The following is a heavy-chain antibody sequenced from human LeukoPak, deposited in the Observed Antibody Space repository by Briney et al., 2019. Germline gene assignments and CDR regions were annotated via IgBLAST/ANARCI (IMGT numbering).Heavy chain of an antibody. CDR2: ISYDGSNK. Sequence: PGGSLRLSCAASGFTFSRYAMHWVRQAPGKGLEWVAVISYDGSNKYYVDSVKGRFTISRDNSKNTLYLQMNSLRAEDTAIYYCARRYCSSTSCTMDVWGKGTTVTVSS. D-gene: IGHD2-2*01. CDR1: GFTFSRYA. V-gene: IGHV3-30-3*01. J-gene: IGHJ6*04. CDR3: ARRYCSSTSCTMDV.